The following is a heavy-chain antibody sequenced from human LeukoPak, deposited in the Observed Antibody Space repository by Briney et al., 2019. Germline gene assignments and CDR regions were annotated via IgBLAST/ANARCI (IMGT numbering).Heavy chain of an antibody. V-gene: IGHV1-69*05. CDR1: GGTFSNYA. CDR3: ARDQIAVAGNFDY. Sequence: SVKVSCXASGGTFSNYAISWVRQARGQGLEWMGRIIPIFGTANYAQKFQGRVTITTDESTSTAYMELSSLRSEDTAVYYCARDQIAVAGNFDYWGQGTLVTVSS. J-gene: IGHJ4*02. CDR2: IIPIFGTA. D-gene: IGHD6-19*01.